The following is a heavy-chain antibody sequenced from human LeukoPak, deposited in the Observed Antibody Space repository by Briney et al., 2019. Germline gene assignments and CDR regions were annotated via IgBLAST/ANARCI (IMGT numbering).Heavy chain of an antibody. V-gene: IGHV1-2*06. CDR3: ARDRTSTNWFDP. CDR2: INPNSGGT. CDR1: GYTFTDDY. J-gene: IGHJ5*02. Sequence: ASLKGSCEAFGYTFTDDYIYWVRQAPGQGLEWMGRINPNSGGTNYAQKFQGRVTLTRDTSITTAYMDLSRLTSDDTAVYYCARDRTSTNWFDPWGQGTLVTVSS. D-gene: IGHD2-2*01.